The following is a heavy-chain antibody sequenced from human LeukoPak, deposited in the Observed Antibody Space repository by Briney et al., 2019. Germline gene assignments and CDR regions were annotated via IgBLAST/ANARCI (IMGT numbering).Heavy chain of an antibody. D-gene: IGHD3-10*01. V-gene: IGHV4-59*12. CDR3: ARDGSSWGSAYYYMDV. Sequence: SETLSLTCTVSGGSISTYYWSWIRQPPGKGLEWIGYIYNSGSTDHNPSLKSRVTLSVETSKDQFSLKLSSVTAADTAVYYCARDGSSWGSAYYYMDVWGKGTTVTVSS. CDR2: IYNSGST. J-gene: IGHJ6*03. CDR1: GGSISTYY.